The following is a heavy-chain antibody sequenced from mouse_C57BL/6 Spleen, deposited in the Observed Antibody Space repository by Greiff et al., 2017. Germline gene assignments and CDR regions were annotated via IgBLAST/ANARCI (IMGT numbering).Heavy chain of an antibody. CDR2: IHPSDSDT. J-gene: IGHJ3*01. CDR1: GYTFTSYW. Sequence: QVQLQQPGAELVKPGASVKVSCKASGYTFTSYWMHWVKQRPGQGLEWIGRIHPSDSDTNYNQKFKGKATLTVDKSSSTAYMQLSSLTSEDSAVYYCAIGNYDYDDAYWGQGTLVTVSA. CDR3: AIGNYDYDDAY. V-gene: IGHV1-74*01. D-gene: IGHD2-4*01.